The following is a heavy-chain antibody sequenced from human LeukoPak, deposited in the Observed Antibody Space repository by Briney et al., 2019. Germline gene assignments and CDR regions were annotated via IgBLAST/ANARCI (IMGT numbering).Heavy chain of an antibody. Sequence: SQTLSLTCAISGDSVSSNSVACNWIRQSPSRCLEWLGRAYSRCRGGREYAISVRSRINIDTDTSRNQFSLQLSSVTPEDTAVYYCARGTNSTFDIWGQGTMVTVSS. D-gene: IGHD1-7*01. V-gene: IGHV6-1*01. CDR3: ARGTNSTFDI. CDR2: AYSRCRGGR. CDR1: GDSVSSNSVA. J-gene: IGHJ3*02.